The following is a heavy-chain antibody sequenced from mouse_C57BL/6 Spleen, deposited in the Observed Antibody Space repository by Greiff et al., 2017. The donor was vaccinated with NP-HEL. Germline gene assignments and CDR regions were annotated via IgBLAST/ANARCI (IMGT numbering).Heavy chain of an antibody. J-gene: IGHJ4*01. V-gene: IGHV1-52*01. CDR3: ARSGTNGMDY. CDR2: IDPSDSET. D-gene: IGHD4-1*01. Sequence: VQLQQPGAELVRPGSSVKLSCKASGYTFTSYWMHWVKQRPIQGLEWIGNIDPSDSETHYNQKFKDKATLTVDKSSSTAYMQLSSLTYEDSAVYYCARSGTNGMDYWGQGTSVTVSS. CDR1: GYTFTSYW.